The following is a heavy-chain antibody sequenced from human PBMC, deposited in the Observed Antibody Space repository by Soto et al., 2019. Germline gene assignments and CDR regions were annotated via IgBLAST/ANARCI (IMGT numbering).Heavy chain of an antibody. J-gene: IGHJ4*02. CDR1: GGSITSFY. CDR3: ARDRILGTSYFDY. V-gene: IGHV4-4*07. Sequence: PSETLSLTCTVSGGSITSFYWSWIRQPAGKGLEWIGRIYSSGTTNYNPSLKSRVTMSVDTSKNQVSLNLRSVTAADTAVYYCARDRILGTSYFDYWGQGTLVTVSS. CDR2: IYSSGTT. D-gene: IGHD1-26*01.